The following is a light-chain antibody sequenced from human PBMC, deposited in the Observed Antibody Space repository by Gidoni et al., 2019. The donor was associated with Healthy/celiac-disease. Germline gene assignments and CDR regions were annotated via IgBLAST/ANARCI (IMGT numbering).Light chain of an antibody. CDR3: QQYNSYSGT. Sequence: DIQMIQSPSTLSASVGDRVTITCRASQSISSWLAWYQQKPGNAPKLLIYKASSLESGVPSRFSGSGSGTEFTLTISSLQPDDFATYYCQQYNSYSGTFGPXTKVDIK. V-gene: IGKV1-5*03. CDR1: QSISSW. J-gene: IGKJ3*01. CDR2: KAS.